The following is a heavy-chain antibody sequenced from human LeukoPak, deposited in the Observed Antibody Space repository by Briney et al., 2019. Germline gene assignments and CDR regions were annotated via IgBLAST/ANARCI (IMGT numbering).Heavy chain of an antibody. Sequence: GGSLRLSCAASGFTFSSYWMSWVRQAPGKGLEWVANIKQDGSEKYYVDSVKGRFTISRDNAKNSLYLQMNSLRAEDTAVYYCARDCWDCSSTMLDAFDIWGQGTMVIVSS. J-gene: IGHJ3*02. CDR3: ARDCWDCSSTMLDAFDI. CDR1: GFTFSSYW. D-gene: IGHD2-2*01. V-gene: IGHV3-7*01. CDR2: IKQDGSEK.